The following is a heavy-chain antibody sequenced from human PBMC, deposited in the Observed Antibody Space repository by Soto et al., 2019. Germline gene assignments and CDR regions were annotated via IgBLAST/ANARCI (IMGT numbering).Heavy chain of an antibody. CDR3: ARAVSGSSLGNWFDP. D-gene: IGHD1-26*01. CDR1: GGSISSYY. V-gene: IGHV4-59*01. J-gene: IGHJ5*02. CDR2: IYYSGST. Sequence: SETLSLTCTVSGGSISSYYWSWIRQPPGKGLEWIGYIYYSGSTNYNPSLKSRVTISVDTSKNQFSLKLSSVTAADTDVYYCARAVSGSSLGNWFDPWGQGTLVTVSS.